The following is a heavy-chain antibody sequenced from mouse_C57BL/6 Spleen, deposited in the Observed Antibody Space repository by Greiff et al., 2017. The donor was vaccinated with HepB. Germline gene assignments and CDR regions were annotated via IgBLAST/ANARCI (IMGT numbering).Heavy chain of an antibody. Sequence: EVKLVESGGGLVKPGGSLKLSCAASGFTFSSYAMSWVRQTPEKRLEWVATISDGGSYTYYPDNVKGRFTISRDNAKNNLYLQMSHLKSEDTAMYYCARDRGQLGRGFAYWGQGTLVTVSA. CDR1: GFTFSSYA. J-gene: IGHJ3*01. D-gene: IGHD4-1*02. CDR3: ARDRGQLGRGFAY. V-gene: IGHV5-4*01. CDR2: ISDGGSYT.